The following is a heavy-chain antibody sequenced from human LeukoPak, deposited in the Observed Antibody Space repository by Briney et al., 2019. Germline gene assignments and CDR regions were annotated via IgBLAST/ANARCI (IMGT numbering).Heavy chain of an antibody. Sequence: ASVKVSCKVSGYTLTELSMHWVRQAPGRGLEWMGGFDPEDGETIYAQKFQGRVTMTEDTSTDTAYMELSSLRSEDTAVYYCATAHYDILTGYYSSPFDYWGQGTLVTVSS. CDR3: ATAHYDILTGYYSSPFDY. V-gene: IGHV1-24*01. J-gene: IGHJ4*02. D-gene: IGHD3-9*01. CDR1: GYTLTELS. CDR2: FDPEDGET.